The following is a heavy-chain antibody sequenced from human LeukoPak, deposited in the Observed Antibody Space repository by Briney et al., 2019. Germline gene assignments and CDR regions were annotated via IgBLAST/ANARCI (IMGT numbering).Heavy chain of an antibody. Sequence: SETLSLTCTVSGGSISSYYWSWIRQPPGKGLEWIGYIYYSGSTNYNPSLKSRVTISVDTSKDQFSLKLSSVTAADTAVYYCARAVAATFDPWGQGTLVTVSS. V-gene: IGHV4-59*01. CDR2: IYYSGST. CDR3: ARAVAATFDP. J-gene: IGHJ5*02. CDR1: GGSISSYY. D-gene: IGHD6-25*01.